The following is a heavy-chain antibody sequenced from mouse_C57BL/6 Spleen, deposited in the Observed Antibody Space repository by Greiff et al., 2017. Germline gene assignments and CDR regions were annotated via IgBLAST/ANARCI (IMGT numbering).Heavy chain of an antibody. CDR3: ARDDPWDY. V-gene: IGHV1-4*01. J-gene: IGHJ2*01. CDR2: ISPSSGYT. D-gene: IGHD2-12*01. CDR1: GYTFTSYT. Sequence: QVQLMESGAELARPGASVKMSCKASGYTFTSYTMPWVKQRPGQGLEWIGYISPSSGYTKYTHKFKDKSTLTADKSSSTAYMQLSSLTSEDTADYSCARDDPWDYWGQGTTLTVSS.